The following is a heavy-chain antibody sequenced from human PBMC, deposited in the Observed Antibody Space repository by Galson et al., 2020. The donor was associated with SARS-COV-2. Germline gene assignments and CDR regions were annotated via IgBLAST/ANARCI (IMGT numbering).Heavy chain of an antibody. CDR2: VYHSGST. D-gene: IGHD4-17*01. J-gene: IGHJ3*02. CDR3: ARGTTVVNPSAFDI. V-gene: IGHV4-38-2*01. Sequence: LSLTCAVSGYSITSGYYWGWFRQPPGKGLEWIGIVYHSGSTYYNPSLKSRVTVSLLTSKNHFSLKLTSMTAADTAVYYCARGTTVVNPSAFDIWGQGTMVTVSS. CDR1: GYSITSGYY.